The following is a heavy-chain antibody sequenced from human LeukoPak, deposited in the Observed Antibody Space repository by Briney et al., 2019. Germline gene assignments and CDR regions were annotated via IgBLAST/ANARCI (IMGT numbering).Heavy chain of an antibody. V-gene: IGHV3-9*01. Sequence: GGSLRLSCAASGFTFDDYAMHWVRQAPGKGLEWVSGISWNSGSIGYADSVKGRFTISRDNAKNSLYLQMNSLRAEDTALYYCARGGIYYGAVFDFWGQGTLVTVSS. J-gene: IGHJ4*02. D-gene: IGHD1-26*01. CDR2: ISWNSGSI. CDR3: ARGGIYYGAVFDF. CDR1: GFTFDDYA.